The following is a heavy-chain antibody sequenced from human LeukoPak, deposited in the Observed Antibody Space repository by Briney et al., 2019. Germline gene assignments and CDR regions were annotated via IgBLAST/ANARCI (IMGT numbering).Heavy chain of an antibody. Sequence: GGSLRLSCAASGFTVSSNYMSWVRQAPGKGLEWVSVIYSGGSTYYADSVKGRFTISRDNSKNTLYLQMNSLKTEDTAVYYCTTMGSGYSVYFDSWGQGTLVPVSS. J-gene: IGHJ4*02. CDR1: GFTVSSNY. V-gene: IGHV3-66*01. CDR2: IYSGGST. CDR3: TTMGSGYSVYFDS. D-gene: IGHD5/OR15-5a*01.